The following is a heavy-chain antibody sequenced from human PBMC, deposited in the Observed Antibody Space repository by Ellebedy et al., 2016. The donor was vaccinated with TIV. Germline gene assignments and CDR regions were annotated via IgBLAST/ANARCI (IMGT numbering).Heavy chain of an antibody. CDR1: GGSISSSSYY. V-gene: IGHV4-39*07. CDR3: ARDGVRQGMDV. CDR2: IYSSGFT. J-gene: IGHJ6*02. Sequence: MPSETLSLTCTVSGGSISSSSYYWGWIRQPPGKGLEWIGNIYSSGFTYYNPSLKSRVTIPVDTSKNQFSLKLNSVTAADTAVYYCARDGVRQGMDVWGQGTTVTVSS. D-gene: IGHD2-21*01.